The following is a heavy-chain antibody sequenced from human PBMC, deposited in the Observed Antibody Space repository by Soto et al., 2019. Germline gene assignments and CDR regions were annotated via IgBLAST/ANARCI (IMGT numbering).Heavy chain of an antibody. Sequence: QITLKESGPTLVKPTQTLTLTCTFSGFSLSTRGVGVGWIRQPPGKALEWLALIYWDDDEGYSPCVTSRLTLTKDTSKNPVVLTMTTMDPVYTATYSCAHRPRGYSYHFDYWGQGTLFTVSS. D-gene: IGHD5-18*01. V-gene: IGHV2-5*02. CDR1: GFSLSTRGVG. CDR3: AHRPRGYSYHFDY. J-gene: IGHJ4*02. CDR2: IYWDDDE.